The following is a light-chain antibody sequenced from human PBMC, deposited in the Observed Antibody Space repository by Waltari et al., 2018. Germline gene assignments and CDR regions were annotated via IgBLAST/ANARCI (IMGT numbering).Light chain of an antibody. J-gene: IGKJ5*01. CDR2: DAS. CDR1: QSVSSN. CDR3: RQYNRWPPIT. V-gene: IGKV3-15*01. Sequence: VVLTQSPATLSVSPGESAIISCRASQSVSSNLAWYQQKPGQAPRLLIYDASTRATSIPAKFRGSGSGTEFTLTINSLQSEDSATYYCRQYNRWPPITFGQGTRLEIK.